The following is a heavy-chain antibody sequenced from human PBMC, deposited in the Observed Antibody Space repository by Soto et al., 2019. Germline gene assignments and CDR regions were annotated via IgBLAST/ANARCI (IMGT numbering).Heavy chain of an antibody. J-gene: IGHJ4*02. CDR2: IYYSGRT. CDR3: ARTPGY. CDR1: GGSFTSGGYY. V-gene: IGHV4-31*03. Sequence: QVQLQESGPGLVKPSQPLSLTCTVSGGSFTSGGYYWSWIRHHPGKGLEWIGYIYYSGRTYYNPSPKRRVTISVDTSKNQFSLKLSSVTAADTAVYYCARTPGYWGQGTLVTVSS.